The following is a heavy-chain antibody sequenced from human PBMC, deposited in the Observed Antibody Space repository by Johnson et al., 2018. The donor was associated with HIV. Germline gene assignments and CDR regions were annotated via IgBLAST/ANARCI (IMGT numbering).Heavy chain of an antibody. CDR1: GFTFSSYA. CDR2: ISSSGSII. V-gene: IGHV3-48*03. Sequence: VQLVESGGGVVQPGGSLRLSCAASGFTFSSYAMHWVRQAPGKGLEWVSYISSSGSIIWYADSVKGRFTISRDNAKNTLYLQMNSLRVEDTAVYYCARVEQLGAFDIWGQGTMVTVSS. CDR3: ARVEQLGAFDI. D-gene: IGHD6-6*01. J-gene: IGHJ3*02.